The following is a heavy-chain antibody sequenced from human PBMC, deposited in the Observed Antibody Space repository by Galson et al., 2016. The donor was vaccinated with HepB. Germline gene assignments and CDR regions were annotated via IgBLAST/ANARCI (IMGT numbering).Heavy chain of an antibody. CDR1: GFTFSAYS. CDR3: ARPTTDYYYAMDV. J-gene: IGHJ6*02. Sequence: SLRLSCAASGFTFSAYSMNWVRQTPGKGLEWVAYISSSSATIYYADSVKGRFTISRDNDKESLYLQVNSLRDEDTAVYYCARPTTDYYYAMDVWGQGTTVTVSS. V-gene: IGHV3-48*02. D-gene: IGHD1-14*01. CDR2: ISSSSATI.